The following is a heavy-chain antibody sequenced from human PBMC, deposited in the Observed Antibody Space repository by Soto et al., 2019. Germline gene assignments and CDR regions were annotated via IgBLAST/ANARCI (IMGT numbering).Heavy chain of an antibody. V-gene: IGHV4-34*01. CDR1: GGSFSGYY. CDR2: INHSGST. CDR3: ARHGDIVVVPAYYYMDV. J-gene: IGHJ6*03. D-gene: IGHD2-2*01. Sequence: PSETLSLTCAVYGGSFSGYYWSWIRQPPGKGLEWIGEINHSGSTNYNPSLKSRVTISVDTSKNQFSLKLSSVTAADTAVYYCARHGDIVVVPAYYYMDVWGKGTTVTVSS.